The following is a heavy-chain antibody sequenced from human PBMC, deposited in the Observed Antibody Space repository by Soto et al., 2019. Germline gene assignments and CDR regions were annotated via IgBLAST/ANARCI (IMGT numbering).Heavy chain of an antibody. J-gene: IGHJ6*02. CDR1: GYTFTSYD. D-gene: IGHD2-15*01. CDR2: MNPNSGNT. Sequence: QVQLVQSGAEVKKPGASVKVSCKASGYTFTSYDINWVRQATGQGLEWMGWMNPNSGNTGYAQKCQGRGTMTRNTSISTAYMELSSLRSEDTAVYYCATSNTPSVDYYYYGMDVWGQGTTVTVSS. CDR3: ATSNTPSVDYYYYGMDV. V-gene: IGHV1-8*01.